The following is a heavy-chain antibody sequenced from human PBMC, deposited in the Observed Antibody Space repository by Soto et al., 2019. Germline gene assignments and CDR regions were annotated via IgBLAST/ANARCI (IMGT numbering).Heavy chain of an antibody. CDR2: INPNSGGT. J-gene: IGHJ3*02. Sequence: ASVKVSCKASGYTFTGYYMHWVRQAPGQGLEWMGWINPNSGGTNYAQKFQGWVTMTRDTSISTAYMELSRLRSDDTAVYYCARRPLVRGYSGYDEPYDAFDIWGQGTMVTVSS. D-gene: IGHD5-12*01. CDR3: ARRPLVRGYSGYDEPYDAFDI. V-gene: IGHV1-2*04. CDR1: GYTFTGYY.